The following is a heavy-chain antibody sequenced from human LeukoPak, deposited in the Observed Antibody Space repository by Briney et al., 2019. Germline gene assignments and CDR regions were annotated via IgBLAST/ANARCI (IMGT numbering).Heavy chain of an antibody. Sequence: GASVKVSCKASGYTFTSYGISWVRQAPGQGLEWMGWISAYNGNTNYAQKFQGGVTMTTDTSTSTAYMELSSLRSEDTAVYYCALRLRLGELSFDYWGQGTLVTVSS. CDR3: ALRLRLGELSFDY. CDR2: ISAYNGNT. J-gene: IGHJ4*02. D-gene: IGHD3-16*02. V-gene: IGHV1-18*01. CDR1: GYTFTSYG.